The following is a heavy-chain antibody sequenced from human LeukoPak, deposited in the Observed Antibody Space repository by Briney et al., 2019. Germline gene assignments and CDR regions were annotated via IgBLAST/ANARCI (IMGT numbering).Heavy chain of an antibody. CDR3: AKDIGAASYYGSGSYGLFDY. Sequence: PGGSLRLSCAPSAFTFDDYAMHWVRHAPGKGLEWVSGISWNSGSIGYADSVKGRFTISRDKAKNSLYLQMNSLRAEDTALYYCAKDIGAASYYGSGSYGLFDYWGQGTLVTVSS. CDR1: AFTFDDYA. D-gene: IGHD3-10*01. CDR2: ISWNSGSI. V-gene: IGHV3-9*01. J-gene: IGHJ4*02.